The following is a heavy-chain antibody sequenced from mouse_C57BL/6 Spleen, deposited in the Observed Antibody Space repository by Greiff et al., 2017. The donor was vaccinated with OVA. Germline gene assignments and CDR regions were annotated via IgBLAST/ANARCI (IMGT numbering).Heavy chain of an antibody. CDR3: ARNYYEDY. Sequence: EVQLQQSGPELVKPGASVKISCKASGYSFTGYYMNWVKQSPEKSLEWIGEINPSTGGTTYNQKFKAKATLTVDKSSSTAYMQLKSLTSEDSAVYYCARNYYEDYWGKGTTLTVSA. CDR1: GYSFTGYY. V-gene: IGHV1-42*01. D-gene: IGHD1-1*01. CDR2: INPSTGGT. J-gene: IGHJ2*01.